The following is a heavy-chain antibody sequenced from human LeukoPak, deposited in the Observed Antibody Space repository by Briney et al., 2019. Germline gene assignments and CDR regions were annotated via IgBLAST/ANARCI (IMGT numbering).Heavy chain of an antibody. Sequence: SETLSLTCTVSGGSISRGGHYWAWIRQTPGKGLEWIGTIYHSGRTYYNPSVESRVTMSIDTSENQFSLKLASVTAADTAVYFCVNYYDSRGYYLFEFWGQGMLVTVSS. CDR1: GGSISRGGHY. V-gene: IGHV4-39*01. J-gene: IGHJ4*02. D-gene: IGHD3-22*01. CDR3: VNYYDSRGYYLFEF. CDR2: IYHSGRT.